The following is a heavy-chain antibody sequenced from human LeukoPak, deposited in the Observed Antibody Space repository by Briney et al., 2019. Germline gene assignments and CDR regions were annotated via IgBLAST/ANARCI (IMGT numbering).Heavy chain of an antibody. CDR3: VTGHYDSRMYFDL. D-gene: IGHD3-16*01. J-gene: IGHJ2*01. CDR1: GFTFSTYW. CDR2: IKFDGTLA. Sequence: PGGSLRLSCTASGFTFSTYWIHWVPQAPGKGLVWVSQIKFDGTLASYADSVKGRFTISRDNANNTLYLQMNSLGAEDTAVYYCVTGHYDSRMYFDLWGRGTLVTVSS. V-gene: IGHV3-74*01.